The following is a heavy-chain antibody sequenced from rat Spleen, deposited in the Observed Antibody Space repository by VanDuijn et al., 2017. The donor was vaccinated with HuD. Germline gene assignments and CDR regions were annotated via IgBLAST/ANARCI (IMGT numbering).Heavy chain of an antibody. CDR3: ARYNNGFAY. Sequence: EVQLVESGGGLVRPGRSLKLSCAASGFTFSDYNMAWVRQAPTRGLEWVATISYDGSYTYYRDSVKGRFTISRDNTKTTLFLQMDSLRSEDTATYYCARYNNGFAYWGQGTLVTVSS. J-gene: IGHJ3*01. CDR2: ISYDGSYT. V-gene: IGHV5-7*01. CDR1: GFTFSDYN. D-gene: IGHD1-10*01.